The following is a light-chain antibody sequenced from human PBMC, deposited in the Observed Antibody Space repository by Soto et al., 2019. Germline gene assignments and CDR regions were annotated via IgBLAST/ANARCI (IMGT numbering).Light chain of an antibody. CDR2: GVS. J-gene: IGLJ1*01. CDR1: SSDVGGYNY. CDR3: SSYTSSSTPYV. V-gene: IGLV2-14*01. Sequence: QSALAQPASASGSPGQSITISCTGTSSDVGGYNYVSWYQQHPGKAPKLMIYGVSNRPSGVSNRFSGSKSGNTASLTISGLQAEDEADYYCSSYTSSSTPYVFGTGTKVTVL.